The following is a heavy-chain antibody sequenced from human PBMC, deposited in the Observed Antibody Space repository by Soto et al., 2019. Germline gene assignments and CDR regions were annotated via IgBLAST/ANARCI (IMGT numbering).Heavy chain of an antibody. CDR2: ISGSGGST. Sequence: EVQLLESGGGLVQPGGSLRLSCAASGFTFSSYAMSWVSQAPGKGLEWVSAISGSGGSTYYADSVKGRFTISRDNSKNTLYLHMNSLRAEDTAVYYCAKDSWYSSSPGPFDYWGQGTLVTVSS. J-gene: IGHJ4*02. V-gene: IGHV3-23*01. D-gene: IGHD6-6*01. CDR1: GFTFSSYA. CDR3: AKDSWYSSSPGPFDY.